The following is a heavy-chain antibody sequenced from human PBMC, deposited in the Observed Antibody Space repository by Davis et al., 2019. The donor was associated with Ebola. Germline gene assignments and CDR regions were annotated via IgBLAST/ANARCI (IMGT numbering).Heavy chain of an antibody. CDR1: GGSFSDYF. Sequence: SETLSLTCAVYGGSFSDYFWSWIRQSPGKGLEWIGEISPGGISDYNPFLGSRVVISVDMSKNQFALKLNSVSAADAAVYYCARTAKTSISASGHGYTFLDPWSQGTLVTVSS. D-gene: IGHD1-1*01. CDR2: ISPGGIS. J-gene: IGHJ5*02. V-gene: IGHV4-34*01. CDR3: ARTAKTSISASGHGYTFLDP.